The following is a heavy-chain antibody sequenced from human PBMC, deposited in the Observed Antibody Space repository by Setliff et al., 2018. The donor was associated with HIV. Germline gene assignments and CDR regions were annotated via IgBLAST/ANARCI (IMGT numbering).Heavy chain of an antibody. Sequence: GGSLRLSCSASGFNFSPYGLHWVRQAPGKGLEFVSAINFDGTITYYADSVKGRFTISRDNSKSTLYLQMSYLRADDTAVYYCAKDEPDLWFGELGVFDYWGQGALVTVSS. CDR2: INFDGTIT. CDR1: GFNFSPYG. V-gene: IGHV3-64D*09. J-gene: IGHJ4*02. D-gene: IGHD3-10*01. CDR3: AKDEPDLWFGELGVFDY.